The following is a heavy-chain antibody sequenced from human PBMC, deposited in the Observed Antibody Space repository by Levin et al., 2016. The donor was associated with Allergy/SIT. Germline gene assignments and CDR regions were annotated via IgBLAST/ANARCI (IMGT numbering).Heavy chain of an antibody. CDR2: ISGSGGTT. V-gene: IGHV3-23*01. CDR1: GFTFTYA. CDR3: ARDTGDAGNWYNYYYYYGMDV. Sequence: GESLKISCAASGFTFTYAMSWVRQAPGKGLEWVSGISGSGGTTYYADFVKGRFTISRDNSKDTLFLQMNSLRAEDTAVYYCARDTGDAGNWYNYYYYYGMDVWGQGTTVTVSS. J-gene: IGHJ6*02. D-gene: IGHD1/OR15-1a*01.